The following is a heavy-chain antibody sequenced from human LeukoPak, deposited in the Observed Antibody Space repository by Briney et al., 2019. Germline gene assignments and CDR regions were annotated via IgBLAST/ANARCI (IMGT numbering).Heavy chain of an antibody. J-gene: IGHJ4*02. Sequence: RGSLRLSCAASGFTFTTFSMTWVRQAPGRGLEWVARIKEDGSNIHYVDSVKGRFTISRDDAKNSVYLQMNSLRVEDTAVYYCARERWYLDYWGQGTLVTVSS. CDR2: IKEDGSNI. D-gene: IGHD4-23*01. CDR1: GFTFTTFS. CDR3: ARERWYLDY. V-gene: IGHV3-7*05.